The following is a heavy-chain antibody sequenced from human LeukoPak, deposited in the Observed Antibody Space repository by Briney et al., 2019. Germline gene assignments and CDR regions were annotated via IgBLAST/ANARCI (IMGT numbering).Heavy chain of an antibody. CDR1: GYTFTSYG. J-gene: IGHJ4*02. V-gene: IGHV1-18*01. CDR2: ISAYNGNT. Sequence: ASVKVSCKASGYTFTSYGITWVRQAPGQGLEWMGWISAYNGNTNYAQNLQDRVTMTTDTSTSTAYMELRSLRSDDTAVYYCANLTPYSTTPTGFWGRGTLVTVSS. CDR3: ANLTPYSTTPTGF. D-gene: IGHD2-21*01.